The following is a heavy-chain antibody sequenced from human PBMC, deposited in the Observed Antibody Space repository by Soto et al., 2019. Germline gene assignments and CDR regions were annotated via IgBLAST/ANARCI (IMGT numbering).Heavy chain of an antibody. CDR2: MSYSGLT. D-gene: IGHD2-15*01. J-gene: IGHJ6*02. CDR3: ATLSVSLSGPYGIHV. V-gene: IGHV4-39*05. Sequence: PSETPSLTCSVSGDSVSSSDYYWAWIRQPPGKGLEWIGSMSYSGLTYYNPSLKSRVTLSVDPSKNQFSLRLNSVTAADTAVYYCATLSVSLSGPYGIHVWGQGTTVTVSS. CDR1: GDSVSSSDYY.